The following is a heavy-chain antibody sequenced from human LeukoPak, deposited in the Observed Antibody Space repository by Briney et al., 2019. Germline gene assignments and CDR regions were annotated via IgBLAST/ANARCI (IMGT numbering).Heavy chain of an antibody. CDR2: IKQEGSEK. CDR3: LRGVRAPDY. CDR1: GFTFSNYW. J-gene: IGHJ4*02. Sequence: GGSLRLSCAGSGFTFSNYWMSWVRQAPGKGRAWENKIKQEGSEKSYVVSGKGRFPIAKDNPNHSIYLQMNSLRAEDTAVYYCLRGVRAPDYWGQGTLVTVSS. V-gene: IGHV3-7*01.